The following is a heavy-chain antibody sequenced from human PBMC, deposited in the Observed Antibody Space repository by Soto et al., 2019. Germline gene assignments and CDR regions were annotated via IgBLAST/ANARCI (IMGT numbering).Heavy chain of an antibody. CDR3: ARQYGDYQYNWFDP. CDR1: GVSISSGGYS. CDR2: TYHFGST. J-gene: IGHJ5*02. Sequence: PSETLSLTCGVSGVSISSGGYSWSWIRQPPGKGLEWIGYTYHFGSTYYNPSLKSRVTISVDRSENQISLRLTSVTAADTAVYYCARQYGDYQYNWFDPWGRGTLVTVSS. D-gene: IGHD4-17*01. V-gene: IGHV4-30-2*01.